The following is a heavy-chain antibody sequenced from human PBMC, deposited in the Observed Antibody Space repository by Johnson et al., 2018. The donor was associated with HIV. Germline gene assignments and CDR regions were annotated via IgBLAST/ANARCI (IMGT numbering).Heavy chain of an antibody. CDR3: VRENDRLPVACTI. J-gene: IGHJ3*02. CDR2: IYDGGST. CDR1: GVSVSDNY. V-gene: IGHV3-66*02. D-gene: IGHD6-19*01. Sequence: MQLVESGGGLVQPGRSLRLSCVASGVSVSDNYMSWVRQPPGKGLEWVSVIYDGGSTYYADSVTGRFTISRDNSRNTLYLQMNSLRVEDKAVYYCVRENDRLPVACTIWGQGSMVTGSS.